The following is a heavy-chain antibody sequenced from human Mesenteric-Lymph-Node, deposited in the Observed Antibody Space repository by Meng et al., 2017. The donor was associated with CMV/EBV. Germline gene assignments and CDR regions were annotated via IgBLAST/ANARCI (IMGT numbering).Heavy chain of an antibody. CDR1: GFTFSGSW. CDR2: VRPDGSQR. Sequence: GGSLRLSCAASGFTFSGSWMTWVRQVPGKGLEWVANVRPDGSQRSYVDSVKGRFTISRDNAKNAVYLQMDSLTTEDTAVYYCARGRSCGDWGQGTLVTVSS. CDR3: ARGRSCGD. D-gene: IGHD1-26*01. J-gene: IGHJ1*01. V-gene: IGHV3-7*01.